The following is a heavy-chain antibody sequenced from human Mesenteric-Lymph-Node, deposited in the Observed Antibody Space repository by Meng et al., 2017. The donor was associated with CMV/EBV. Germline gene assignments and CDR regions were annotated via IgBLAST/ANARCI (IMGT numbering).Heavy chain of an antibody. V-gene: IGHV3-74*03. J-gene: IGHJ4*02. CDR2: ISPDGSSA. CDR1: GFTFRNYW. CDR3: AAWAHILAVAPTGDDY. D-gene: IGHD7-27*01. Sequence: GSLKISCAASGFTFRNYWMDWVRQAPGKGLVWVSRISPDGSSAEDADSVRGRFTISRDNAKNTLYLQMNSLRVEDTAVYYCAAWAHILAVAPTGDDYWGQGTLVTVS.